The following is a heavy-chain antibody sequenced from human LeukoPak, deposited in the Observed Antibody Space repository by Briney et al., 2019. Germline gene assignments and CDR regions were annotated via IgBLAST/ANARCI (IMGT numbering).Heavy chain of an antibody. V-gene: IGHV3-23*01. Sequence: GGSLRLSCAASGFTFTNAWMHWVRQAPGKGLEWVSAISGSGGSTYYADSVKGRFTLSRDNSKNTLYLQMNSLRAEDTAVCYCAKGYSSGWSGFSAFDYWGQGTLVTVSS. CDR3: AKGYSSGWSGFSAFDY. J-gene: IGHJ4*02. CDR2: ISGSGGST. CDR1: GFTFTNAW. D-gene: IGHD6-19*01.